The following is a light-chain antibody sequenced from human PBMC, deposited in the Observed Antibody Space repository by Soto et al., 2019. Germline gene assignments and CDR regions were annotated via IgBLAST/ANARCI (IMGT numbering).Light chain of an antibody. Sequence: DIQMTQSPYSLAAAVGDRVTSACRASQNINTYLNWYQQKPGKAPTLLVFDAASLQSGVPSRFSGGGSRTDFTLTITSLQPEDFATYYCQQTSSAPFTFGPGTKVDIK. CDR1: QNINTY. V-gene: IGKV1-39*01. CDR2: DAA. CDR3: QQTSSAPFT. J-gene: IGKJ3*01.